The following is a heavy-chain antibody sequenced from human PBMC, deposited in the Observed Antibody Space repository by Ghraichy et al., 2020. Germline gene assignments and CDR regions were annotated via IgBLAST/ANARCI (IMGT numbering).Heavy chain of an antibody. CDR2: ISYDGRNT. V-gene: IGHV3-30*04. CDR3: ANGFWGLFGVMKSY. D-gene: IGHD3-3*01. CDR1: VFPFGTYA. Sequence: GESLNISCAASVFPFGTYAMHWVRQAPGKGLEWVAIISYDGRNTFYADSVRGRFTISRDNSKSMLYLEMNGLTSDDTAVYYCANGFWGLFGVMKSYWGQGTLVAVSS. J-gene: IGHJ1*01.